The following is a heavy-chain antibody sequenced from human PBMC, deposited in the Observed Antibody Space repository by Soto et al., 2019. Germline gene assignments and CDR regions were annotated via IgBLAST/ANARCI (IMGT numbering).Heavy chain of an antibody. D-gene: IGHD3-22*01. Sequence: QVQLVESGGGVVQPGRSLRLSCAASGFSFSSYAMHWVRQAPGKGLEWVAVISYDGSNKYYADSVKGRFTISRDNSKNTLYLQMKSLRAEDTAVYYCARDSNYYDSSGYWAGDAFDIWGQGTMVTVSS. CDR2: ISYDGSNK. CDR1: GFSFSSYA. J-gene: IGHJ3*02. V-gene: IGHV3-30-3*01. CDR3: ARDSNYYDSSGYWAGDAFDI.